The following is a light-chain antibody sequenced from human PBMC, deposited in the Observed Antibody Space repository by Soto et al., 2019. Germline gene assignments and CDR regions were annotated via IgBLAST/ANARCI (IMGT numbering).Light chain of an antibody. J-gene: IGKJ5*01. CDR3: QQYSTYPIT. CDR1: QSVTTW. Sequence: DIQMTQSPSTLSASVGDRFTITFRASQSVTTWLAWYQQKPGKAPKLLIYKASNLESGLPSRFTGSGSGTEFTLTISSLQSDDFATYYCQQYSTYPITFGQGTRLEIK. V-gene: IGKV1-5*03. CDR2: KAS.